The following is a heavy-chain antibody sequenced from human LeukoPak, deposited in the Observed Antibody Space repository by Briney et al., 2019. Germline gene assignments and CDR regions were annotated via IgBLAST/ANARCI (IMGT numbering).Heavy chain of an antibody. J-gene: IGHJ3*02. CDR3: ARVRGGVYCSSTSCYAFDI. D-gene: IGHD2-2*01. Sequence: PSETLSLTCTVSGGSISSGSYYWSWIRQPAGKGLEWIGRIYTSGSTNYNPSLKSRVTMSVDTSKNQFSLKLSSVTAADTAVYYCARVRGGVYCSSTSCYAFDIWGQGTMVTVSS. V-gene: IGHV4-61*02. CDR1: GGSISSGSYY. CDR2: IYTSGST.